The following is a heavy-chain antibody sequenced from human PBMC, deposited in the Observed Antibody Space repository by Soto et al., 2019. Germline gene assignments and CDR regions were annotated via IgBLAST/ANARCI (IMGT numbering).Heavy chain of an antibody. CDR2: ISSDGRST. J-gene: IGHJ4*02. D-gene: IGHD1-26*01. Sequence: PGGSLRLSCAASGFTFSSSWMYWVRQGPGKGLVLVSRISSDGRSTSYADSVKGRFTISRDNAKDTLYLQMNSLRAEDTAVYYCISVGRSFDYWGQGTMVTVYS. V-gene: IGHV3-74*01. CDR3: ISVGRSFDY. CDR1: GFTFSSSW.